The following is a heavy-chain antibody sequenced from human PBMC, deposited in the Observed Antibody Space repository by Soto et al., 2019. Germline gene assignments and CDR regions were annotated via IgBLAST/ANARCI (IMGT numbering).Heavy chain of an antibody. V-gene: IGHV3-7*01. Sequence: PGGSLRLSCAASGFTFSSYWMSWARQAPGKGLEWVANIKQDGSEKYYVDSVKGRFTISRDNAKNSLYLQMNSLRAEDTAVYYCARDGVFDSIRAFDYWGQGTLVTVSS. CDR1: GFTFSSYW. D-gene: IGHD3-9*01. CDR3: ARDGVFDSIRAFDY. CDR2: IKQDGSEK. J-gene: IGHJ4*02.